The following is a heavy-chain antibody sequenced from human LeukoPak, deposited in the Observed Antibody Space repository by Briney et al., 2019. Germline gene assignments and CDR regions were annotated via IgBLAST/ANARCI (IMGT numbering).Heavy chain of an antibody. D-gene: IGHD6-19*01. J-gene: IGHJ4*02. CDR1: GFTFSEYY. CDR3: ARDIAVAGKPRGSDY. CDR2: INWNGGST. Sequence: GGSLRLSXAGSGFTFSEYYVSWIRQAPGKGLEWVSGINWNGGSTGYADSVKGRFTISRDNAKNSLYLQMNSLRAEDTALYYCARDIAVAGKPRGSDYWGQGTLVTVSS. V-gene: IGHV3-20*04.